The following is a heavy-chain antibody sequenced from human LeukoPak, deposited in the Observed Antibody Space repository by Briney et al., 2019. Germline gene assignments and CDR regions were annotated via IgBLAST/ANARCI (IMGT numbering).Heavy chain of an antibody. D-gene: IGHD2-2*01. CDR3: ARQLGYCSSTSCYADKVDY. Sequence: KSSETLSLTCTVSGGSISSSSYYWGWIRQPPGKGLEWIGSIYYSGSTYYNPSLKSRVTISVDTSKNQFSLKLSSATTADTAVYYCARQLGYCSSTSCYADKVDYWGQGTLVTVSS. CDR2: IYYSGST. CDR1: GGSISSSSYY. J-gene: IGHJ4*02. V-gene: IGHV4-39*01.